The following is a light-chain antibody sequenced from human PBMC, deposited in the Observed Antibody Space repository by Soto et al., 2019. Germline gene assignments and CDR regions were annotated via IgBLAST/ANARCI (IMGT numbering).Light chain of an antibody. Sequence: EIFLTQYPATLSLSPGERATLSCRASQSVSNFLAWYQQRPGQAPRLLLYGASNRATGTPARFSGSGSGTEFTLTISSLEPEDYAVYYCQQRSTRLTFGGGTKVDIK. CDR3: QQRSTRLT. CDR2: GAS. CDR1: QSVSNF. V-gene: IGKV3-11*01. J-gene: IGKJ4*01.